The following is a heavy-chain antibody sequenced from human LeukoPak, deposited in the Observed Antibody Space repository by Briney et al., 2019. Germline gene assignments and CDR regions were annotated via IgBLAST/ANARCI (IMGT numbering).Heavy chain of an antibody. CDR1: GFTFSSYW. CDR2: INTDGSST. V-gene: IGHV3-74*01. CDR3: ARDNGGVDY. D-gene: IGHD2-8*01. Sequence: GGSLRLSCKASGFTFSSYWMHWVHQAPGKGLVWVSHINTDGSSTNYADSVRGRFTVSRDNAKNTLNLQMNSLRVEDTAVYYCARDNGGVDYWGQGTLVTVSS. J-gene: IGHJ4*02.